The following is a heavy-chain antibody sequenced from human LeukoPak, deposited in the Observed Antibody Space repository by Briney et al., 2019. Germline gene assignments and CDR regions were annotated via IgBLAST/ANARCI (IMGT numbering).Heavy chain of an antibody. CDR1: GFTFDDYA. Sequence: GGSLRLSCAASGFTFDDYAMHWVRQAPGKGLEWVSLISGDGGSTYYADSVKGRFTISRGNSKNSLYLQMNSLRTEDTALYYCAKDSEGIAAAGTTSYGMDVWGQGTTVTVSS. D-gene: IGHD6-13*01. CDR3: AKDSEGIAAAGTTSYGMDV. V-gene: IGHV3-43*02. J-gene: IGHJ6*02. CDR2: ISGDGGST.